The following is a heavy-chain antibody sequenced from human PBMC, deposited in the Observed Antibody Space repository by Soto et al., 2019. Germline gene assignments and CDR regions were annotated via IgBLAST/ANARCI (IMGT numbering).Heavy chain of an antibody. CDR1: GYTFTSYA. CDR2: INAGNGNT. CDR3: ARGSEPAYSSWYVNGDF. J-gene: IGHJ4*02. Sequence: QVQLVQSGAEVKKPGASVKISCKASGYTFTSYAIHWVRQAPGQRLEWMGWINAGNGNTQYSQKFQGRVTITRDTSATTVYMDVSSLRFEDTAVYYCARGSEPAYSSWYVNGDFWGQGTLVTVSS. V-gene: IGHV1-3*01. D-gene: IGHD6-13*01.